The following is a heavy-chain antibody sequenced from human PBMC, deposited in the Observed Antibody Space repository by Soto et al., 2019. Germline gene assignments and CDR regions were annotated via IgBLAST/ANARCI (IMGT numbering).Heavy chain of an antibody. J-gene: IGHJ6*02. CDR3: ARVPSPFDYYYAMDV. V-gene: IGHV4-30-4*01. CDR1: GDSISSGNEY. D-gene: IGHD3-16*01. CDR2: VFSSGTT. Sequence: KTSETLSLTCTVSGDSISSGNEYWSWIRQPPGKGLEWIGYVFSSGTTYYNPSLKGRVSISLDASENQFSLKFASVTDADSAVYYCARVPSPFDYYYAMDVWGQGTTVTVSS.